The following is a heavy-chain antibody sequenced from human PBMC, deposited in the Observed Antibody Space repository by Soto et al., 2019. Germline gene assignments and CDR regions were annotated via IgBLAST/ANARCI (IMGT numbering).Heavy chain of an antibody. CDR1: GASSSSYY. D-gene: IGHD3-22*01. CDR3: ARQPDYYHSGDGVFDV. Sequence: PSETLSLTCTVSGASSSSYYWSWIRQSPGKGLEWIGYISNTGSTNYNPSLESRVTISVDTSNNQVSLKLSSVTAADTAVYYCARQPDYYHSGDGVFDVWGQGTMVTVSS. CDR2: ISNTGST. V-gene: IGHV4-59*08. J-gene: IGHJ3*01.